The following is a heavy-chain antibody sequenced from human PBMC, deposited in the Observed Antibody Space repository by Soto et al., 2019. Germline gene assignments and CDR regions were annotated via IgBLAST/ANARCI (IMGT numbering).Heavy chain of an antibody. Sequence: SETLSLTCTVSGCSISSGGYYWSWIRQHPGKGLEWIGYIYYSGSTYYNPSLKSRVTISVDTSKNHFSLKLSSVTAADTAVYFCASGGRGYCSGGSCYLVDYWGQGTLVTVSS. CDR2: IYYSGST. CDR3: ASGGRGYCSGGSCYLVDY. J-gene: IGHJ4*02. CDR1: GCSISSGGYY. D-gene: IGHD2-15*01. V-gene: IGHV4-31*03.